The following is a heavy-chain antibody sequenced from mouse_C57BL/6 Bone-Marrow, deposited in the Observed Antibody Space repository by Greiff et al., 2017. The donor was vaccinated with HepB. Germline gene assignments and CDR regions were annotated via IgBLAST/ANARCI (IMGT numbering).Heavy chain of an antibody. Sequence: EVKLMESGGGLVQPGGSMKLSRVASGFTFSNYWMNWVRQSPEKGLEWVAQIRLKSDNYATHYAESVKGRFTISRDDSKSSVYLQMNNLRAEDTGIYYCTGLYYYGSSFYWYFDVWGTGTTVTVSS. CDR3: TGLYYYGSSFYWYFDV. V-gene: IGHV6-3*01. J-gene: IGHJ1*03. CDR1: GFTFSNYW. CDR2: IRLKSDNYAT. D-gene: IGHD1-1*01.